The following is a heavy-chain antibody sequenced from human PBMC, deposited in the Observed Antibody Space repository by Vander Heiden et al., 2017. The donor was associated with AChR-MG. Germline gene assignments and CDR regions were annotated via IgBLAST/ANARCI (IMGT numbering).Heavy chain of an antibody. Sequence: QVQLVQSGAEVKKPGASVKVSCKASGYTFTSYYMHWVRQAPGQGLEWMGIINPSGGSTSYAQKFQGRVTMTRDTSTSTVYMELSSLRSEDTAVYYCARGGGDSSGYYLEPFDYWGQGTLVTVSS. CDR3: ARGGGDSSGYYLEPFDY. D-gene: IGHD3-22*01. CDR1: GYTFTSYY. CDR2: INPSGGST. V-gene: IGHV1-46*01. J-gene: IGHJ4*02.